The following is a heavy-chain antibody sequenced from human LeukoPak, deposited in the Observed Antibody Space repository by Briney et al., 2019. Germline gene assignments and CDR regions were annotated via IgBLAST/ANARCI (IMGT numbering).Heavy chain of an antibody. V-gene: IGHV1-2*02. Sequence: GASVKVSCKASGYTFTGYYMHWVRQAPGQGLEWMGWINPNSGGTNYAQKFQGRVTMTRDTSISTAYMELSRLRSDDTAVYYCARDMGGWTDYYYYMDVWGKGTTVTVSS. CDR2: INPNSGGT. D-gene: IGHD6-19*01. CDR3: ARDMGGWTDYYYYMDV. CDR1: GYTFTGYY. J-gene: IGHJ6*03.